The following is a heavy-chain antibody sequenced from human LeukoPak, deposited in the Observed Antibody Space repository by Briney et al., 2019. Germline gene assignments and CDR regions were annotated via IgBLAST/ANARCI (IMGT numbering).Heavy chain of an antibody. CDR3: ARLPWYPHTYFDY. CDR2: IYPGDSDT. CDR1: GYSFTSYW. J-gene: IGHJ4*02. D-gene: IGHD6-13*01. V-gene: IGHV5-51*01. Sequence: GASLKISCKGSGYSFTSYWNGWVRRMPGKGLEWMGIIYPGDSDTRYSPSFQGQVTISADKSISTAYLQWSSLKASDTAMYYCARLPWYPHTYFDYWGQGTLVTVSS.